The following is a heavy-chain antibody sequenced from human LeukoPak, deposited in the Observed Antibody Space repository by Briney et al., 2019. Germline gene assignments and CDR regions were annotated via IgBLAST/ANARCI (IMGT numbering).Heavy chain of an antibody. D-gene: IGHD3-22*01. CDR3: ARNLYYYDSSGYYYY. CDR2: IYSGGST. CDR1: GFTVSSNC. Sequence: GGSLRLSCAASGFTVSSNCMNWVRQAPGKGLEWVSVIYSGGSTYYADTVKGRFTISRDNSKNTLYLQMNSLRAEDTAVYYCARNLYYYDSSGYYYYWGQGTLVTVPS. V-gene: IGHV3-53*01. J-gene: IGHJ4*02.